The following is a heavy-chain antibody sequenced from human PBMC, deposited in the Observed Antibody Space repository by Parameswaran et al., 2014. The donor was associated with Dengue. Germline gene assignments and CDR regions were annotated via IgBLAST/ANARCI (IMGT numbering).Heavy chain of an antibody. D-gene: IGHD3-9*01. CDR2: INPSGGST. V-gene: IGHV1-46*01. J-gene: IGHJ6*01. Sequence: WVRQAPGQGLEWMGIINPSGGSTSYAQKFQGRVTMTRDTSTSTVYMELSSLRSEDTAVYYCARDLSHNFDWLTYYYGMDVWGPRDHGHRLL. CDR3: ARDLSHNFDWLTYYYGMDV.